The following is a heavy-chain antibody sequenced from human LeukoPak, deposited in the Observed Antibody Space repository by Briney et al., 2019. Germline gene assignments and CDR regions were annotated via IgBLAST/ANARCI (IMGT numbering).Heavy chain of an antibody. J-gene: IGHJ4*02. D-gene: IGHD2-2*01. V-gene: IGHV3-7*01. CDR1: GFTFTSYW. CDR3: ARALDTSSSRYQPFEY. Sequence: GGSLRLSCAVSGFTFTSYWMNWVRQAPGKGLEWVANVKQDGSEKYYVDSVKGRFTISRDNAKNSLFLQMNSLRAEDTAVYYCARALDTSSSRYQPFEYWGQGTLVTVSS. CDR2: VKQDGSEK.